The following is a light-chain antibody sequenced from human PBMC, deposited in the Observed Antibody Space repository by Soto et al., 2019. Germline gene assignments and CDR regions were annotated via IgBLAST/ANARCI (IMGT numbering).Light chain of an antibody. CDR1: RSDVGAYNY. Sequence: QSALTQPASVSGSPGKSIAISCTGTRSDVGAYNYVSWYQQHPGKAPKLMISEVTNRPSGVSDRFSGSKSGNTASLTISGLQAEDEADYYCSSFTSRLTFVFGTGTKLTVL. V-gene: IGLV2-14*01. J-gene: IGLJ1*01. CDR2: EVT. CDR3: SSFTSRLTFV.